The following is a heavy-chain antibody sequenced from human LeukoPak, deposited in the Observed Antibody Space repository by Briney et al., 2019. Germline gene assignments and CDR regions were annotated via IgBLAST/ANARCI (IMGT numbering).Heavy chain of an antibody. Sequence: GGSLRLSCAASGFTFSSYGMHWVRQAPGKGLEWVAVISFDGSNKYYADSVKGRFTISRDNSKNTLYLQMNSLRAEDTAVYYCAKEGGLWFGELFTWGQGTLVTVSS. CDR2: ISFDGSNK. J-gene: IGHJ5*02. D-gene: IGHD3-10*01. CDR3: AKEGGLWFGELFT. CDR1: GFTFSSYG. V-gene: IGHV3-30*18.